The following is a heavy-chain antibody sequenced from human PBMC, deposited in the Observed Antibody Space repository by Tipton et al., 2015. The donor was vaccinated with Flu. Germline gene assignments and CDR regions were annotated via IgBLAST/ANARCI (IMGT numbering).Heavy chain of an antibody. CDR2: IYSGGST. D-gene: IGHD1-26*01. J-gene: IGHJ3*02. Sequence: SLRLSCVVSGFTVSSNYMTWVRQAPGKGLEWVSVIYSGGSTKYADSVKGRFTISRDNSKNTLYLQMNSLRAEDTAVYYCSGTQGTFDIWGQGTMVTVSS. V-gene: IGHV3-53*01. CDR3: SGTQGTFDI. CDR1: GFTVSSNY.